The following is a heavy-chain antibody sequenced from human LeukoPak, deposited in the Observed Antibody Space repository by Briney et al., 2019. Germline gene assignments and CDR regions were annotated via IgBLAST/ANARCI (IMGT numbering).Heavy chain of an antibody. V-gene: IGHV3-20*04. CDR1: GFTFDDYG. D-gene: IGHD1-1*01. Sequence: GGSLRLSCAASGFTFDDYGMSWVRQAPGNGLEWVSGINWNGGSTGYADSVKGQFTISRDNAKNSLYLQMNSLRVEDTALYYCARVQRELMGYYFDYWGQGTLVTVSS. CDR2: INWNGGST. J-gene: IGHJ4*02. CDR3: ARVQRELMGYYFDY.